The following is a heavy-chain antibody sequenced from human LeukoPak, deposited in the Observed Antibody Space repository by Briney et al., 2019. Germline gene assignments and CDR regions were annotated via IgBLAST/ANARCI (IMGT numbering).Heavy chain of an antibody. Sequence: GGSLRLSCAASGFTFSSYAMHWVRQAPGKGLEWVAVVSYDGSNKYYADSVKGRFTISRDNSKNTLYLQMNSLRAEDTAVYYCVAQPTADSSGYYYFDYWGQGTLVTVSS. V-gene: IGHV3-30*04. CDR1: GFTFSSYA. CDR3: VAQPTADSSGYYYFDY. CDR2: VSYDGSNK. J-gene: IGHJ4*02. D-gene: IGHD3-22*01.